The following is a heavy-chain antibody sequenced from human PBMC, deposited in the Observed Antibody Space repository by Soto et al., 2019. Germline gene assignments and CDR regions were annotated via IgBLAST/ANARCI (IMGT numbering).Heavy chain of an antibody. CDR1: GGSISSGGYY. D-gene: IGHD3-22*01. V-gene: IGHV4-31*03. CDR3: ARGRMYYYDSSGYPGNLFDY. J-gene: IGHJ4*02. CDR2: IYYSGST. Sequence: PSETLSLTCTVSGGSISSGGYYWSWIRQHPGKGLEWIGYIYYSGSTYYNSSLKSRVTISVDTSKNQFSLKLSSVTAADTAVYYCARGRMYYYDSSGYPGNLFDYWGQGTLVTVSS.